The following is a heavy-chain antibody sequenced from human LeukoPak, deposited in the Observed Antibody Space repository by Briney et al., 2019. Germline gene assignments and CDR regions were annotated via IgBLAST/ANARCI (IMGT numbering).Heavy chain of an antibody. D-gene: IGHD4-11*01. CDR1: GFIFISYG. CDR2: ISAGGTYI. V-gene: IGHV3-21*01. CDR3: AREDYSNAFDY. J-gene: IGHJ4*02. Sequence: PGGSLRLSCAASGFIFISYGINWVRQAPGKGLEWVSSISAGGTYIFYADSVKGRFTVSGDNAKNSLYLQMNSLRAEDTAVYYCAREDYSNAFDYWGQGTLVTVSS.